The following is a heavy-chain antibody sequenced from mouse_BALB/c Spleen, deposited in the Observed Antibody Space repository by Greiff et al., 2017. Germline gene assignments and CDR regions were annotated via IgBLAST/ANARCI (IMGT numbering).Heavy chain of an antibody. CDR3: ARDYDYDVGGFAY. J-gene: IGHJ3*01. CDR2: IWGDGST. Sequence: QVQLKESGPGLVQPSQSLSITCTVSGFSLTSYGVNWVRQPPGKGLEWLGMIWGDGSTDYNSALKSRLSISKDNSKSQVFLKMNSLQTDDTARYYCARDYDYDVGGFAYWGQGTLVTVSA. CDR1: GFSLTSYG. D-gene: IGHD2-4*01. V-gene: IGHV2-6-7*01.